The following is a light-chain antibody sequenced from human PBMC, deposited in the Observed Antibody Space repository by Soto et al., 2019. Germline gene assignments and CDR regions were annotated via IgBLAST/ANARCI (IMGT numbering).Light chain of an antibody. V-gene: IGKV3-11*01. CDR1: QSFRGL. CDR2: DAY. CDR3: QQRHMWPIT. J-gene: IGKJ5*01. Sequence: EVVLTQSPVTLSVSPGETATLSFRSSQSFRGLLAWYQQKPGQAPRLLIYDAYNRATGIPPRFSGSGSGTDFTLTISSLEPEDSAVYYCQQRHMWPITFGQGTRLEIK.